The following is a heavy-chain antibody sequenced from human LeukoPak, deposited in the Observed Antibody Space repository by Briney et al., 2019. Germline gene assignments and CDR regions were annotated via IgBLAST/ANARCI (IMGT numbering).Heavy chain of an antibody. CDR3: ARRVFHYDHNDNRNDAFDI. Sequence: SQTLSLTCAISGDSVSSNSAAWNWIRQSPSRGLEWLGRTYYRSKWYNDYAVSVKSRITINPDTSKNQFSLSLSSVTAADTAIYFCARRVFHYDHNDNRNDAFDIWGQGTMVTVSS. V-gene: IGHV6-1*01. J-gene: IGHJ3*02. CDR2: TYYRSKWYN. D-gene: IGHD1-14*01. CDR1: GDSVSSNSAA.